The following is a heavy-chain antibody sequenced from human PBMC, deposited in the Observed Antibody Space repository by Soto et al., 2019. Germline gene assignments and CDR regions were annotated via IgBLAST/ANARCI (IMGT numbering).Heavy chain of an antibody. CDR1: GFTFSSYD. CDR2: IGTAGDA. J-gene: IGHJ4*02. CDR3: ARAFLTGVLDY. D-gene: IGHD3-10*01. V-gene: IGHV3-13*04. Sequence: EVQLVESGGGLVQPGGSLRLSCAASGFTFSSYDMHWVRQVTGKGLEWVSAIGTAGDAYYPNSVKGRFTISRENAKNSLYLQMNSLRAGDTAVYSCARAFLTGVLDYCGQGILVTVS.